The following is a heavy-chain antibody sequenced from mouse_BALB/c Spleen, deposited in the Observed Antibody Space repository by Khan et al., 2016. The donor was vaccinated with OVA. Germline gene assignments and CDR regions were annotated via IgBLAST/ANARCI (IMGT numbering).Heavy chain of an antibody. Sequence: EVELVESGGGLVQPGGSLKLSCATSGFTFSDYYMYWVRQTPEKRLEWVAYISYGGDNIYYLDTVKGRFTISRDNAKNTLYLQMSRLKSEETAMYYCAIHDYDGIGYWGQGTLVTVSA. CDR3: AIHDYDGIGY. V-gene: IGHV5-12*02. D-gene: IGHD2-4*01. CDR2: ISYGGDNI. CDR1: GFTFSDYY. J-gene: IGHJ3*01.